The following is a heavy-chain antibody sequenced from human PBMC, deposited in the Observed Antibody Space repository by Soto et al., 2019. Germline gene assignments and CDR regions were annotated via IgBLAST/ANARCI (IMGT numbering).Heavy chain of an antibody. CDR3: VRDGGNHHFDY. D-gene: IGHD1-26*01. CDR1: GFPFTSSY. J-gene: IGHJ4*02. CDR2: IILSGGAT. V-gene: IGHV1-46*01. Sequence: ASVKVSCKASGFPFTSSYLHWVRQAPGQGPEWMGRIILSGGATIYAQNFQGRVTLTRDTPTSTAYMELSSLTSEDSAVYYCVRDGGNHHFDYWGQGTLVTVSS.